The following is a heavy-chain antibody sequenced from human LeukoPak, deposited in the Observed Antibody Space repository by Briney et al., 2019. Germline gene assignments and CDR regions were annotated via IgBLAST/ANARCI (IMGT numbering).Heavy chain of an antibody. D-gene: IGHD3-10*01. CDR3: AKSGLKAYSYFDY. CDR2: ISGSGGST. J-gene: IGHJ4*02. CDR1: GFTFSSYA. V-gene: IGHV3-23*01. Sequence: GGSLRLSCAASGFTFSSYAMSRVRQAPGKGLEWVSAISGSGGSTYYADSVKGRFTISRDNSKNTLYLQMNGLRAEDTAVYYCAKSGLKAYSYFDYWGQGTLVTVSS.